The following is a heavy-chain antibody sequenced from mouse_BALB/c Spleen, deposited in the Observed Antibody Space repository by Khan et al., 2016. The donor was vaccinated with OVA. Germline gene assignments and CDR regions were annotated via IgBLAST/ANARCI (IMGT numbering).Heavy chain of an antibody. J-gene: IGHJ4*01. CDR1: GFSLTDYG. D-gene: IGHD1-2*01. V-gene: IGHV2-2*01. CDR3: ARNGVVHYGGDGGMDD. CDR2: MWSGGST. Sequence: QVRLQQSGPGLVQPSQNLSITCTVSGFSLTDYGVHWVRQSPGKALEWLGVMWSGGSTDYNAAFISRLSITKDNSKSQVFFKMNSLQADDTAIDYCARNGVVHYGGDGGMDDWGQGTSVTVAA.